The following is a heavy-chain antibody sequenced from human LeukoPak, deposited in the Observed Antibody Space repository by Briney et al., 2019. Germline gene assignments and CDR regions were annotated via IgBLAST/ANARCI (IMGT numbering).Heavy chain of an antibody. CDR2: ISGSGGST. Sequence: GGSLRLSCAASGFTFSSYAMSWVRQAPGKGLEWVSAISGSGGSTYYADSVKGRFTISRDNSKNTLYLQMNSLRAEDTAVYYCAKGSRNNGTRSKYYFDYWGQGTLVTVSS. D-gene: IGHD2-8*01. CDR3: AKGSRNNGTRSKYYFDY. J-gene: IGHJ4*02. CDR1: GFTFSSYA. V-gene: IGHV3-23*01.